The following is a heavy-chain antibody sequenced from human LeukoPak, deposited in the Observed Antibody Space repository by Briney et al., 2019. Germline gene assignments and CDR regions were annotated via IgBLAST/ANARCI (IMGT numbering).Heavy chain of an antibody. CDR1: GFTFSIYN. J-gene: IGHJ6*03. CDR2: ITSNSSYI. CDR3: ARDPGGTYISAYYYMDV. Sequence: GGPLRLSCAASGFTFSIYNMNWVRQAPGRGLEWVSSITSNSSYIYYADSVKGRFTISRDNAKKSLYLQMNSLRAEDTAVYYCARDPGGTYISAYYYMDVWGKGTTVTVSS. V-gene: IGHV3-21*01. D-gene: IGHD1-26*01.